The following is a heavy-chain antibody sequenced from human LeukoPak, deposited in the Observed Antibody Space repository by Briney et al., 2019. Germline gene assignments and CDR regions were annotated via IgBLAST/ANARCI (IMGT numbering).Heavy chain of an antibody. CDR3: ARHLPHSTGNKRGPDY. Sequence: SETLSLTCTVSGGSIISSDFHWAWIRQPPGKGLECIGNIHWRGSTYYSPSLESRVTMSVDTSKNQFSLELRSVTAADTAVYYCARHLPHSTGNKRGPDYWGQGTLVTVSS. J-gene: IGHJ4*02. CDR1: GGSIISSDFH. V-gene: IGHV4-39*01. D-gene: IGHD2/OR15-2a*01. CDR2: IHWRGST.